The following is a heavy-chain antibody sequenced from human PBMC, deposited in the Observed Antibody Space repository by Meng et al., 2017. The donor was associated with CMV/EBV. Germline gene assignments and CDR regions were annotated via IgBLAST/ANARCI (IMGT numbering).Heavy chain of an antibody. CDR1: GFTFSSYA. J-gene: IGHJ4*02. CDR3: AKGGSSGWIVRY. Sequence: GESLKISCAASGFTFSSYAMSWVRQAPGKGLEWVSAISGSGGSTYYADSVKGRFTISRDNSKNTLYLQMNSLRAEDTAVYYCAKGGSSGWIVRYWGQGTLVTVSS. D-gene: IGHD6-19*01. V-gene: IGHV3-23*01. CDR2: ISGSGGST.